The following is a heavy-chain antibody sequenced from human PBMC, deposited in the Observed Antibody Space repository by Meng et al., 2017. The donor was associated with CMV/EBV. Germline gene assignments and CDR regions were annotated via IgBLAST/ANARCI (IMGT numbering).Heavy chain of an antibody. J-gene: IGHJ6*02. CDR2: IYYSGST. Sequence: SETLSLTCTVSGGSISSSSYYWGWIRQPPGKGLEWIWSIYYSGSTYYNPSLKSRVTISVDPSKNQFSLKPSSVTAADTAVYYCARDSTAYWYYYYYYGMDVWGQGTTVTVSS. CDR1: GGSISSSSYY. V-gene: IGHV4-39*07. D-gene: IGHD2-8*02. CDR3: ARDSTAYWYYYYYYGMDV.